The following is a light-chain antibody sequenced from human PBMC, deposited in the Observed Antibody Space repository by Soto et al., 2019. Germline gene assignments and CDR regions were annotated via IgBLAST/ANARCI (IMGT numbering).Light chain of an antibody. CDR2: DNN. CDR3: GSWDSSLSAGV. CDR1: SSNIGNNY. V-gene: IGLV1-51*01. Sequence: QSVLTQPPSVSAAPGQKVTISCSGGSSNIGNNYVSWYQQIPGTAPKLLVYDNNKRPSGSPDRFSGSKSDTSATLGSTGLQTGDEADYYAGSWDSSLSAGVF. J-gene: IGLJ1*01.